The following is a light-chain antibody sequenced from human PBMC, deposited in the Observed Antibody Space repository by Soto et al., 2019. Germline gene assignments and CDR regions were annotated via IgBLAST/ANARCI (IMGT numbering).Light chain of an antibody. CDR3: QQYDSSLPLT. Sequence: EIVLTQSPGALPLSPGERATLSCRASQSVSSSSLAWYQQKPGQAPRLLIYGASSRATGIPDGFSGSGSGTDFTLTISRLEPEDFAAYYCQQYDSSLPLTFGGGTKVDIK. J-gene: IGKJ4*01. V-gene: IGKV3-20*01. CDR2: GAS. CDR1: QSVSSSS.